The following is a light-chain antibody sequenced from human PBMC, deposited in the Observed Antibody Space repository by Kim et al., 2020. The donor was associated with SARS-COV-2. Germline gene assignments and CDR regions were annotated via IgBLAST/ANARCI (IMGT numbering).Light chain of an antibody. CDR2: GNN. CDR1: SSNIGSNT. CDR3: ATWDDSLNGYV. J-gene: IGLJ1*01. V-gene: IGLV1-44*01. Sequence: QSVLTQPPSASGTPGQRVSISCSGSSSNIGSNTVNWYQHLPGTAPKLLIFGNNQRPSGVPDRFSGSKSGTSASLATSWLQSEDEADYYCATWDDSLNGYVFGTGTKVTVL.